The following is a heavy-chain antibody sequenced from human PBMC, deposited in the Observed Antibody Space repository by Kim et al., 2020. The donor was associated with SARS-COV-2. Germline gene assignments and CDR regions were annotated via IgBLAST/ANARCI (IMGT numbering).Heavy chain of an antibody. V-gene: IGHV3-21*01. D-gene: IGHD5-12*01. Sequence: ADSVKGRFTTSRDNAKNSLYLQMNSLRAEDTAVYYCARGPSGYDFYWFDPWGQGTLVTVSS. J-gene: IGHJ5*02. CDR3: ARGPSGYDFYWFDP.